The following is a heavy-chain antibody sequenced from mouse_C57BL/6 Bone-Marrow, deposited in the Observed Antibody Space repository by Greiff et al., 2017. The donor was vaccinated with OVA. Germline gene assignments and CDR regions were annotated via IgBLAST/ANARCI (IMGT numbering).Heavy chain of an antibody. J-gene: IGHJ2*01. CDR3: ARWGGNLYYFDY. CDR2: INYDGSST. CDR1: GFTFSDYY. V-gene: IGHV5-16*01. Sequence: EVKLVESEGGLVQPGSSMKLSCTASGFTFSDYYMAWVRQVPEKGLEWVANINYDGSSTYYLDSLKSRFIISRDNAKNILYLQMSSLKSEDTATYYCARWGGNLYYFDYWGQGTTLTVSS.